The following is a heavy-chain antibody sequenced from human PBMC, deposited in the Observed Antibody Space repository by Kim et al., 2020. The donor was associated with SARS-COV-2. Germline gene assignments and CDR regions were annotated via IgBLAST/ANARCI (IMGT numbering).Heavy chain of an antibody. Sequence: SETLSLTCAVYGGSFSGYYWSWIRQPPGKGLEWIGEINHSGSTNYNPSLKSRVTISVDTSKNQFSLKLSFVTAADTAVYYCARRSPYNWNYGGGDYWGQGTLVTVSS. J-gene: IGHJ4*02. CDR2: INHSGST. D-gene: IGHD1-7*01. CDR3: ARRSPYNWNYGGGDY. V-gene: IGHV4-34*01. CDR1: GGSFSGYY.